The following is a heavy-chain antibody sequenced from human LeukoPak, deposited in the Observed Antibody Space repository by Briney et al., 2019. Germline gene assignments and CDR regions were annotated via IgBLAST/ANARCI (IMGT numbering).Heavy chain of an antibody. J-gene: IGHJ6*02. D-gene: IGHD3-16*01. V-gene: IGHV4-31*03. Sequence: SETLSLTCTVSGGSISSGGYYWSWIRQHPGKGLEWIGYIYYSGSTYYNPSLKSRVTISVDTSKNQFSLKLSSVTAADTAVCYCARDPKGGYYYGMDVWGQGTTVTVSS. CDR3: ARDPKGGYYYGMDV. CDR1: GGSISSGGYY. CDR2: IYYSGST.